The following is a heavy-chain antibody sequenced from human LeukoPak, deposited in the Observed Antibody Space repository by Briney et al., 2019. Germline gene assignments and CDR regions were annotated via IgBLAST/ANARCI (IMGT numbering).Heavy chain of an antibody. J-gene: IGHJ4*02. V-gene: IGHV3-30*02. CDR2: IRYDGSNK. D-gene: IGHD3-3*01. CDR3: AKEIKDRFLEGFDY. Sequence: PGGSLRLSCAASGFTFSSYGMHWVRQAPGKGLEWVAFIRYDGSNKYYADSVKGRFTISRDNSKNTLYLQMNSLRAEDTAVYYCAKEIKDRFLEGFDYWGQGTLVTVSS. CDR1: GFTFSSYG.